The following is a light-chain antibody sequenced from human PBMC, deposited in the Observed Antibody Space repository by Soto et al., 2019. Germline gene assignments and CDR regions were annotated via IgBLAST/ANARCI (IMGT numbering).Light chain of an antibody. CDR3: QQTYTLPLT. V-gene: IGKV1-39*01. CDR2: AAS. J-gene: IGKJ3*01. CDR1: QYISRY. Sequence: DIQLTQSPSSLSASVGDRVTITCRASQYISRYLNWYQQKAGKAPQLLIYAASTLQGGVPSRFSGSESGTEFTLTISSLQPEDFATYYCQQTYTLPLTFGPATKVDLK.